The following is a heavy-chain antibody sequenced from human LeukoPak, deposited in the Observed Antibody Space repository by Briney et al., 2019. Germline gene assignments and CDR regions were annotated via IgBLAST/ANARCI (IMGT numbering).Heavy chain of an antibody. J-gene: IGHJ5*02. CDR1: GYTFTNYH. Sequence: ASVRVSCKASGYTFTNYHMHWVRQAPGQGLEWLGLVKPKSGDSDFVQKFRGRVTVTTDVSTTTIHMELSNLRSDDTAVYYCARGDSSGWYNWFDPWGQGTLVTVSS. CDR2: VKPKSGDS. D-gene: IGHD6-19*01. CDR3: ARGDSSGWYNWFDP. V-gene: IGHV1-2*06.